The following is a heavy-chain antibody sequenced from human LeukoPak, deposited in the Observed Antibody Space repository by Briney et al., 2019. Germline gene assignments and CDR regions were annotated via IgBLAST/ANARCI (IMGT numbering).Heavy chain of an antibody. CDR2: INPNSGGT. CDR1: GYTFTDYY. V-gene: IGHV1-2*02. CDR3: ARVRSHGLYGDIDY. Sequence: ASVKVSCKASGYTFTDYYMHWVRQAPGQGLEGMGWINPNSGGTNYAQKFQGRVTMTRNTSISTAYMELSRLSSDDAAVYYCARVRSHGLYGDIDYWGQGTLVTVSS. D-gene: IGHD4-17*01. J-gene: IGHJ4*02.